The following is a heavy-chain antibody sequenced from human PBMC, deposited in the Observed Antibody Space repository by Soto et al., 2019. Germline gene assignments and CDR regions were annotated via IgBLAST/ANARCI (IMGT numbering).Heavy chain of an antibody. D-gene: IGHD3-16*02. CDR1: GFTFSDYY. CDR3: ARDFPHYDYIWGSYRHDAFDI. CDR2: ISSSGSTI. V-gene: IGHV3-11*01. Sequence: QVQLVESGGGLVKPGGSLRLSCAASGFTFSDYYMSWIRQAPGKGLEWVSYISSSGSTIYYADSVKGRFTISRDNAKNSLYLQMNSLRAEDTAVYYCARDFPHYDYIWGSYRHDAFDIWGQGTMVTVSS. J-gene: IGHJ3*02.